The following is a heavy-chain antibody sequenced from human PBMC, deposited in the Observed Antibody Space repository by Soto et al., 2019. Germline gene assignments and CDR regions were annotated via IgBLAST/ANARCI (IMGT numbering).Heavy chain of an antibody. J-gene: IGHJ4*02. D-gene: IGHD3-9*01. Sequence: QVHLVESGGGVVQPGKSLRLSYATSGFTFNYYGFHWVRQAPGKGLEWVAVISFDGGTIYYADAVKGRFTISRDDSKDTVFLQMNRLRIEDTGFFSCAKSASEDYDVLADWGQGTLVTVSS. CDR3: AKSASEDYDVLAD. CDR1: GFTFNYYG. CDR2: ISFDGGTI. V-gene: IGHV3-30*18.